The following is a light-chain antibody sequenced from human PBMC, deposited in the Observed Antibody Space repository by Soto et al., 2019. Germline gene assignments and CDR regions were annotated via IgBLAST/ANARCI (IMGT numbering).Light chain of an antibody. CDR1: SSDVGAYNY. J-gene: IGLJ1*01. Sequence: QSALTQPASMSGSPGQSITISCTGSSSDVGAYNYDSWYQQYHPGEAPKLIIYDGSHRPAGVSNRFSGSKSGNTASLTISGLQTEDEAYYYCRSYTRAATYVFGTGTKLTVL. V-gene: IGLV2-14*03. CDR3: RSYTRAATYV. CDR2: DGS.